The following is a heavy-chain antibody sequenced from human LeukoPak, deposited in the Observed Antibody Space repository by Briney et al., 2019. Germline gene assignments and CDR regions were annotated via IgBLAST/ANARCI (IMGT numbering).Heavy chain of an antibody. CDR2: ITPSGGST. J-gene: IGHJ6*03. Sequence: GASVKVSCKASGYTFTNYYMHWVRQAPGQGLEWLGLITPSGGSTWYAQKFQGRVTMTRDMSTSTDYMELSSLRSEDTAVYYCAREARLLAVGGHYYYYYMDVWGKGTTVTISS. D-gene: IGHD6-19*01. CDR1: GYTFTNYY. V-gene: IGHV1-46*01. CDR3: AREARLLAVGGHYYYYYMDV.